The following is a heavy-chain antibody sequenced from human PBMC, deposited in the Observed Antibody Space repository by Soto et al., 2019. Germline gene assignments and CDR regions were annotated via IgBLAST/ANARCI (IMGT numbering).Heavy chain of an antibody. CDR2: INHSGST. Sequence: SLTGAVYGGSFSGYYWSWIRQPPGKGLEWIGEINHSGSTNYNPSLKSRVTISVDTSKNQFSLKLSSVTAADTAVYYCARWTYDYVWGSYRRYFDYWGQGTLVTVSS. CDR3: ARWTYDYVWGSYRRYFDY. J-gene: IGHJ4*02. CDR1: GGSFSGYY. D-gene: IGHD3-16*02. V-gene: IGHV4-34*01.